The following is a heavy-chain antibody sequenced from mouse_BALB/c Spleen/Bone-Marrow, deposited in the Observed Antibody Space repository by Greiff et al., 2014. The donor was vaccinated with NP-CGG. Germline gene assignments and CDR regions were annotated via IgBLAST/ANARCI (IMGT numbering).Heavy chain of an antibody. CDR2: INPSNGGT. Sequence: QVQLQQSGAELVKPGASVKLSCKASGYTFNSYYMYWVKQRPGQGLEWIGEINPSNGGTNFNEKFKSKATLTVDKSSSTAYMQLSSLTFEDSAIYYCTRPYYGYVGYAYWGQGTQVTVSA. CDR3: TRPYYGYVGYAY. D-gene: IGHD1-2*01. V-gene: IGHV1S81*02. CDR1: GYTFNSYY. J-gene: IGHJ3*01.